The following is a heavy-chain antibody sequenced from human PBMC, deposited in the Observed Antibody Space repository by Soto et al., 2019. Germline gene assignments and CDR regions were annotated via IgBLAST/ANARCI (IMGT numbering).Heavy chain of an antibody. CDR3: ARDRAQNTPEY. CDR2: MNQDGSQI. CDR1: VFTFSNYW. V-gene: IGHV3-7*01. D-gene: IGHD2-2*02. J-gene: IGHJ4*02. Sequence: GGSLRLSCAFSVFTFSNYWMTCVRHSPGKWLEWVAYMNQDGSQIYYVDSLRGRFTISRDNAKNSLYLQMNSLRVDDTAVYYCARDRAQNTPEYWGQGTLFTVSS.